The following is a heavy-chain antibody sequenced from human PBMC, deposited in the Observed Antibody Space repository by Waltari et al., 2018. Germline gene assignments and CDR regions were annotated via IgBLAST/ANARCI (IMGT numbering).Heavy chain of an antibody. CDR2: MFYSGSA. D-gene: IGHD4-17*01. V-gene: IGHV4-39*01. Sequence: QLQLQESGPGLVKPSETLSLTCTVSGGSISSSVYYWGWIRQSPGKGLEWIASMFYSGSAYYNPSLKNRVSLSVDTSKNQFSLKLSSVTAADTAVYYCARVHGDYIIDYWGQGTLVTVSS. CDR1: GGSISSSVYY. J-gene: IGHJ4*02. CDR3: ARVHGDYIIDY.